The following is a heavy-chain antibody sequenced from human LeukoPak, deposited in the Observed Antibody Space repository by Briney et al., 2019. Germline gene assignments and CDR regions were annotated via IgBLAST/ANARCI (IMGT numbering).Heavy chain of an antibody. CDR2: IYYSGST. Sequence: SETLCLTCTVSGGSISSYYWSWIRQPPGKGLEWIGYIYYSGSTNYNPSLKSRVTISVDTSKNQFSLKLSSVTAADTAVYYCARGNAYDYRPWFDPWGQGTLVTVSS. J-gene: IGHJ5*02. D-gene: IGHD4-11*01. CDR1: GGSISSYY. V-gene: IGHV4-59*12. CDR3: ARGNAYDYRPWFDP.